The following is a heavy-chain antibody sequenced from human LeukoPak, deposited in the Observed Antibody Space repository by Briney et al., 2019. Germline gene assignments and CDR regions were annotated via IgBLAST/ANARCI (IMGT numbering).Heavy chain of an antibody. CDR3: ARDRYSGYDWGGYFDY. CDR2: ISYDGSNK. V-gene: IGHV3-30-3*01. CDR1: GFTFSSYA. Sequence: GGSLRLSCAASGFTFSSYAMHWVRQAPGKGLEWVAVISYDGSNKYYADSVKGRFTISRDNSKNTLYLQMNSLRAEDTAVYYCARDRYSGYDWGGYFDYWGQGTLVTVSS. D-gene: IGHD5-12*01. J-gene: IGHJ4*02.